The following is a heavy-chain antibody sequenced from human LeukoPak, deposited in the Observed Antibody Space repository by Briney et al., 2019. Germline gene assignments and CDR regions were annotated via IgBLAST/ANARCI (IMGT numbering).Heavy chain of an antibody. D-gene: IGHD4-17*01. Sequence: GGSLRLSCAASGFTFSNAWMNWVRQAPGKGLEWVGRIKTKSDGGTTDYTAPVKGRFTISRDDSKNTLYLQMHSLKIEDTAMYYCAGDYDHFDVWGRGTLATVSS. CDR3: AGDYDHFDV. CDR2: IKTKSDGGTT. CDR1: GFTFSNAW. J-gene: IGHJ2*01. V-gene: IGHV3-15*01.